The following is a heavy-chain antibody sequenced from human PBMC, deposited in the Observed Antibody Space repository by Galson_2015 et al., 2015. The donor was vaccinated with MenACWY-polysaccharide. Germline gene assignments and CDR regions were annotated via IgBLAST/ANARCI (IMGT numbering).Heavy chain of an antibody. J-gene: IGHJ4*02. Sequence: SVKVSCKASGYTFTSYDINWVRQATGQGLEWMGWMNPNSGNTGYTQKFQGRVTMTRNTSISTAYMELSSLRTEDTAVYYCGYSSGTYYNFWGQGTLVTVSS. CDR1: GYTFTSYD. CDR3: GYSSGTYYNF. V-gene: IGHV1-8*01. CDR2: MNPNSGNT. D-gene: IGHD3-10*01.